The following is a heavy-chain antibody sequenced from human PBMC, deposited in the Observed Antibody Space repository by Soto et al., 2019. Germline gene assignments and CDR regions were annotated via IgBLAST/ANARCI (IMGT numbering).Heavy chain of an antibody. V-gene: IGHV1-69*12. D-gene: IGHD3-9*01. CDR1: GGTFSRHG. CDR2: IPPIFGTA. CDR3: AINDDILNGSYYYGMDV. J-gene: IGHJ6*02. Sequence: QVQLVQSGAEVKKPGSSVKVSCKASGGTFSRHGISWVRQAPGQGLEWLGGIPPIFGTANYPQKFQGRVTITADESTSTAYMEMSRLRSEDTAVYYWAINDDILNGSYYYGMDVWGQGTTVTVSS.